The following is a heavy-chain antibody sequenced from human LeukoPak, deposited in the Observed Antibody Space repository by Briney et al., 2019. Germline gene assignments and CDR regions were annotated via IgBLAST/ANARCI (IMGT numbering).Heavy chain of an antibody. CDR3: GRAGDY. J-gene: IGHJ4*02. V-gene: IGHV3-21*06. D-gene: IGHD7-27*01. CDR1: GFTFSNYY. Sequence: PGGSLRLSCAASGFTFSNYYMNWVRQAPGKGLEWISSISGTSSYIFYADPMKGRFSVSRDNAKNSLFLQMNSLRAEDTAVYYCGRAGDYWGQGTLGTVSS. CDR2: ISGTSSYI.